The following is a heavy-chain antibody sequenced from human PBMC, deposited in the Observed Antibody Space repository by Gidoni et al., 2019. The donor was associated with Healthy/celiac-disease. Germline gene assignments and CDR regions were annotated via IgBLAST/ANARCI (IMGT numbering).Heavy chain of an antibody. CDR3: ARDPYCSSTSCRIVGYYYYYMDV. Sequence: EVQLVESGGGLVKPGGSLRLSCAASGFTFSSYSMNWVRQAPGKGLECVSSISSSSSYIYYADSVKGRFTISRDNAKNSLYLQMNSLRAEDTAVYYCARDPYCSSTSCRIVGYYYYYMDVWGKGTTVTVSS. CDR2: ISSSSSYI. J-gene: IGHJ6*03. V-gene: IGHV3-21*01. CDR1: GFTFSSYS. D-gene: IGHD2-2*01.